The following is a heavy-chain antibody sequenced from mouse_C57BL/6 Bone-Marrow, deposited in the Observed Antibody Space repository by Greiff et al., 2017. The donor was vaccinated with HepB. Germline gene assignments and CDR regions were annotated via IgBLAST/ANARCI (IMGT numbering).Heavy chain of an antibody. Sequence: DVKLVESGGGLVKPGGSLKLSCAASGFTFSDDGMHWVRQAPEKGLEWVAYISSGSSTIYYADTVKGRFTISRDNAKNTLFLQMTSLRAEDTAMYYCARGYYSNYVRFAYWGQGTLVTVSA. CDR3: ARGYYSNYVRFAY. CDR1: GFTFSDDG. CDR2: ISSGSSTI. V-gene: IGHV5-17*01. D-gene: IGHD2-5*01. J-gene: IGHJ3*01.